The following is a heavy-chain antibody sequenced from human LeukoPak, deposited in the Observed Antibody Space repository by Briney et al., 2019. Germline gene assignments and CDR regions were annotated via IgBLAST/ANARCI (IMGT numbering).Heavy chain of an antibody. CDR2: INHSGST. CDR1: GGSFSGYY. J-gene: IGHJ4*02. D-gene: IGHD2/OR15-2a*01. Sequence: SETLSLTCAVYGGSFSGYYWSWIRQPPGKGLEWIGEINHSGSTNYNPSLKSRVTISVDTSRNQFSLKLSSVTAADTAVYYCAREYADWGQGTLVTVSS. CDR3: AREYAD. V-gene: IGHV4-34*01.